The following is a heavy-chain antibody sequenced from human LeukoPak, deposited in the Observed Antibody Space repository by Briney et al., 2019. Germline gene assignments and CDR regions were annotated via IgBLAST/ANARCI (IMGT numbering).Heavy chain of an antibody. CDR1: GYTFHSYG. D-gene: IGHD2-2*01. Sequence: ASVKVSCKASGYTFHSYGISWVRQAPGQGLEWMGWICAYNGNTNYAQKLQGRVTMTTDTSTSTAYMELRSLRSDDTAVYYCARDPKLVVVPAAITRDYYYYGMDVWGQGTTVTVSS. CDR3: ARDPKLVVVPAAITRDYYYYGMDV. CDR2: ICAYNGNT. J-gene: IGHJ6*02. V-gene: IGHV1-18*01.